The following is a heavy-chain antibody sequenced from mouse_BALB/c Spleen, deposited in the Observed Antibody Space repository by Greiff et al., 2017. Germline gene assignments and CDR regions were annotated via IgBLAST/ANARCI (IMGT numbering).Heavy chain of an antibody. CDR3: ARARTIYDGYYFDY. D-gene: IGHD2-3*01. Sequence: VQLQQSGPGLVKPSQSLSLTCTVTGYSITSDYAWNWIRQFPGNKLEWMGYISYSGSTSYNPSLKSRISITRDTSKNQFFLQLNSVTTEDTATYYCARARTIYDGYYFDYWGQGTTLTVSS. CDR2: ISYSGST. CDR1: GYSITSDYA. V-gene: IGHV3-2*02. J-gene: IGHJ2*01.